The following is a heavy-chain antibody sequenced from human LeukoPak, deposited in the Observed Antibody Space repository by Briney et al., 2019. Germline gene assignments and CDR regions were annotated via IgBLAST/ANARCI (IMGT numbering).Heavy chain of an antibody. V-gene: IGHV1-2*02. CDR3: AREVNTVQLKRQSGWFDP. J-gene: IGHJ5*02. CDR1: GYTFTSYD. D-gene: IGHD1-1*01. CDR2: INPKSGVT. Sequence: ASVKVSCKASGYTFTSYDINWVRQAPGQGLEWMGWINPKSGVTNYAQNFQGRVTMTRDTSISTAYMELSSLRSDDTAVYYCAREVNTVQLKRQSGWFDPWGQGTLVTVSS.